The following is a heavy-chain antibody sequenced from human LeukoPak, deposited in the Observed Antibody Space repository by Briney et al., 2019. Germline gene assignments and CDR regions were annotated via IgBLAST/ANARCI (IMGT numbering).Heavy chain of an antibody. Sequence: SETLSLTCTVSGGSISSYYWSWIRQPPGKGLEWIGYIYYSGSTNYNPSLKGRVTISVDTSKNQFSLKLSSVTAADTAVYYCARGRSISFGELYVDYWGQGTLVTVSS. CDR2: IYYSGST. V-gene: IGHV4-59*01. CDR1: GGSISSYY. J-gene: IGHJ4*02. CDR3: ARGRSISFGELYVDY. D-gene: IGHD3-10*01.